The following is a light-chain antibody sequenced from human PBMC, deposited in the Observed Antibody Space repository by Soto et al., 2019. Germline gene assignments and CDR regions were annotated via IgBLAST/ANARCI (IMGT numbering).Light chain of an antibody. CDR3: HQSYTNPST. V-gene: IGKV1-39*01. J-gene: IGKJ3*01. CDR2: GVS. Sequence: DIQMTQSPSSLSASVGDRVTITCRASQTIKTYLNWYQQKPGKAPKLLIYGVSSLQSGVPSRFSGSGSGTDFTLAINILQPEDFATYYCHQSYTNPSTFGPGTKVDLK. CDR1: QTIKTY.